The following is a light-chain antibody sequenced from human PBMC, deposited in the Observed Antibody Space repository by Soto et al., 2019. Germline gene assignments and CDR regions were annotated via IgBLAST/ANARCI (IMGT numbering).Light chain of an antibody. CDR3: AAWHDSLSGVI. Sequence: QSALTQPASVSGSPGQSITISCTGTSSDVGGYNYVSWFQQSPGKAPKVMIYEVTNRPSGVSNRFSGSKSGNTASLTISGLQAEDEADYYCAAWHDSLSGVIFGGGTKLTVL. V-gene: IGLV2-14*01. CDR1: SSDVGGYNY. CDR2: EVT. J-gene: IGLJ2*01.